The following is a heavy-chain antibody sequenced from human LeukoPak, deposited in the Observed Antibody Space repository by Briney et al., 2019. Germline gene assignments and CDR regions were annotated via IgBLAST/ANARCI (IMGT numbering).Heavy chain of an antibody. V-gene: IGHV1-2*02. CDR1: GYTFINHA. J-gene: IGHJ4*02. CDR3: ARVKTMIVVVTLFDY. D-gene: IGHD3-22*01. CDR2: INPNSGGT. Sequence: ASVKVSCKASGYTFINHALNWVRQAPGQGLEWMGWINPNSGGTNYAQKFQGRVTMTRDTSISTAYMELSRLRSDDTAVYYCARVKTMIVVVTLFDYWGQGTLVTVSS.